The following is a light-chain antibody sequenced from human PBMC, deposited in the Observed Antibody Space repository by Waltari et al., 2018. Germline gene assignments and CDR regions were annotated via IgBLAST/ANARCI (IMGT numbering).Light chain of an antibody. CDR3: SSYAGDNILI. J-gene: IGLJ2*01. Sequence: QSALTQPPSASGSPGQSVSISCTGTSSYVAFYDFFSWYKQDPGKAPKLIIYDVNKRPSGVPGRFSGSKSGNTASLIVSGLQADDEAYYYCSSYAGDNILIFGGGTKLTV. CDR1: SSYVAFYDF. V-gene: IGLV2-8*01. CDR2: DVN.